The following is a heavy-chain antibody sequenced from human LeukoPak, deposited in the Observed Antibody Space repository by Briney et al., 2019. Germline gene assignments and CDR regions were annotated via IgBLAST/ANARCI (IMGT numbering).Heavy chain of an antibody. CDR2: IYSGGST. Sequence: PGGSLRLSCAASGFTFSSNYMSWVRQAPGKGLEWVSVIYSGGSTYYSDSVKGRFTISRDNSKNTLYLQMNSLRAEDTAVYYCARARNWNYYFDYWGQGTLVTVSS. D-gene: IGHD1-7*01. CDR1: GFTFSSNY. J-gene: IGHJ4*02. V-gene: IGHV3-53*01. CDR3: ARARNWNYYFDY.